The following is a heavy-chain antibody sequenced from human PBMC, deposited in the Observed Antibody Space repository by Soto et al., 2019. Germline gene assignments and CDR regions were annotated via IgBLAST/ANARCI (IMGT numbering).Heavy chain of an antibody. CDR1: GSSVSSGSYY. J-gene: IGHJ4*02. CDR2: IYYSGST. V-gene: IGHV4-61*01. D-gene: IGHD5-18*01. CDR3: ARVYTYGLYYFDS. Sequence: QVQLQESGPGLVKPSGTLSLTCTVSGSSVSSGSYYWSWIRQPPGKGLEWVGYIYYSGSTNPNPSLKSRVTISVDTSKNQFSLKLSSVTAADTAVYYCARVYTYGLYYFDSWGQGTLVTVSS.